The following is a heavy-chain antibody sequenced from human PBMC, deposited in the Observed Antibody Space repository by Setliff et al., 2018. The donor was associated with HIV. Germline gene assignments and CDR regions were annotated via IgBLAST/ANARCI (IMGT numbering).Heavy chain of an antibody. CDR3: TLTSRLDGYFDP. CDR2: IYYSGST. Sequence: SETLSLTCNVSGASISSYYWSWIRQPPGKGLEWIGSIYYSGSTNYNPSLKSRVTISVDTSKNQFYLKLNSVTAADSAVYYCTLTSRLDGYFDPWGQGTLVTVSS. J-gene: IGHJ5*02. D-gene: IGHD5-12*01. V-gene: IGHV4-59*01. CDR1: GASISSYY.